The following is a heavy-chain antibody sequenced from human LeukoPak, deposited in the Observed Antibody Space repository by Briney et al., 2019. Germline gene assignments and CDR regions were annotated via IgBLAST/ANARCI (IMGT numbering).Heavy chain of an antibody. CDR3: VKTHKWDSSGYYFGHY. Sequence: AASVKVSCKASGYTFTSYGISWVRQAPGQGLEWMGWISAYNGNTNYAQKLQGRVTMTTDTSTSTAYMELRSLRSDDTAVYYCVKTHKWDSSGYYFGHYWGQGTLVTVSS. V-gene: IGHV1-18*01. CDR1: GYTFTSYG. CDR2: ISAYNGNT. J-gene: IGHJ4*02. D-gene: IGHD3-22*01.